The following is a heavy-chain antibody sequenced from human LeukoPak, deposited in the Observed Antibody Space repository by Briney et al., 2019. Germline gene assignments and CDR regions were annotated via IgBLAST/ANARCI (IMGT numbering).Heavy chain of an antibody. Sequence: GGSLRLSCAASGFTFSSYAMSWVRQAPGKGLEWVSAISGSGGGTHYADSVKGRFTISRDNSKNTLYLQMNSLRAEDTAVYYCAKKILTMVRGVPDYWGQGTLVTVSS. D-gene: IGHD3-10*01. CDR3: AKKILTMVRGVPDY. CDR2: ISGSGGGT. J-gene: IGHJ4*02. V-gene: IGHV3-23*01. CDR1: GFTFSSYA.